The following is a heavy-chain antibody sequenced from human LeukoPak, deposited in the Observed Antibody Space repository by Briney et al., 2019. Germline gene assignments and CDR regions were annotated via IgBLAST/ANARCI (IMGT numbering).Heavy chain of an antibody. V-gene: IGHV1-18*01. CDR1: GYTFTSYG. CDR2: ISAYNGNT. CDR3: ALTTVTTDDAFDI. D-gene: IGHD4-17*01. Sequence: ASVKVSCKASGYTFTSYGISWVRQAPGQGLEWMGWISAYNGNTNYAQKLQGRVTMTTDTSTSTAYMELRSLRSDDTAVYYCALTTVTTDDAFDIWSQGTMVTVSS. J-gene: IGHJ3*02.